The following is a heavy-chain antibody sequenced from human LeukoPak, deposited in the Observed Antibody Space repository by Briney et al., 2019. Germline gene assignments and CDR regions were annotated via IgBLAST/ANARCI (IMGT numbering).Heavy chain of an antibody. J-gene: IGHJ5*02. CDR1: GFTFSRYW. CDR2: IKEDGSER. Sequence: GGSLRLSCAASGFTFSRYWMTWVRQAPGTGLELVANIKEDGSERYYVDSVKGRFPISRDNAKISLYLQMNSLQAEDTAVYYCVSGGSYYIAWGQGTLVTVSS. D-gene: IGHD1-26*01. V-gene: IGHV3-7*01. CDR3: VSGGSYYIA.